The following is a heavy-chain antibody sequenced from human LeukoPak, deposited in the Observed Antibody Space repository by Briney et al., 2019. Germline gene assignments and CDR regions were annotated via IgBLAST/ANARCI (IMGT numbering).Heavy chain of an antibody. CDR1: GYTFTSYG. V-gene: IGHV1-18*01. D-gene: IGHD2-2*02. CDR2: ISVYNGNT. CDR3: ARDPYCSSTSCHTFDY. Sequence: ASVKVSCRASGYTFTSYGITWVRQAPGQGLEWMGWISVYNGNTNYAQKLQGRVTITTDTSTSTAYMELRSLRSDDTAVYYCARDPYCSSTSCHTFDYWGQGTLVTVSS. J-gene: IGHJ4*02.